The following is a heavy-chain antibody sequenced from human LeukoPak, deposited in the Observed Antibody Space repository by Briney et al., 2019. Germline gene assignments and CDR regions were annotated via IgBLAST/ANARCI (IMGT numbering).Heavy chain of an antibody. CDR3: AILGHYYGSGSYLDGIDY. D-gene: IGHD3-10*01. V-gene: IGHV1-8*01. CDR1: GYTFTSYD. CDR2: MNPNSGNT. J-gene: IGHJ4*02. Sequence: ASVKLSCKASGYTFTSYDINWVRQATGQGLEWMGWMNPNSGNTGYAQKFQGRVTMTRNTSISTAYMELSSLRSEDTAVYYCAILGHYYGSGSYLDGIDYWGQGTLVTVSS.